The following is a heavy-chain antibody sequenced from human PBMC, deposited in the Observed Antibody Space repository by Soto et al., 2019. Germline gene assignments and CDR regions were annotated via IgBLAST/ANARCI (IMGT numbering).Heavy chain of an antibody. V-gene: IGHV3-21*01. D-gene: IGHD4-17*01. CDR2: ISSSSRYI. CDR3: ARDWRTHDYHESYYMEV. J-gene: IGHJ6*03. Sequence: EVQLVESGGGLVKPGGSLRLSCAASGFTFSSYSMNWVRQAPGKGLEWVSSISSSSRYIYFADSVKGRFTISRDNAKNSLYLQMNSLRAEDTGVYYCARDWRTHDYHESYYMEVWGKGTTVTVSS. CDR1: GFTFSSYS.